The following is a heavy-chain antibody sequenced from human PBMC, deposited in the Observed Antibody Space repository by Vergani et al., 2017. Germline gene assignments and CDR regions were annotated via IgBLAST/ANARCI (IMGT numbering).Heavy chain of an antibody. J-gene: IGHJ2*01. CDR1: GGSISSYY. V-gene: IGHV4-4*07. CDR3: ARGGRLEWLSTQPPNWYFDL. Sequence: QVQLQESGPGLVKPSETLSLTCTVSGGSISSYYWSWIRQPAGKGLEWIGRIYTSGSTNYNPSLKSRVTMSVDTSKNQFSLKLSSVTAADTAVYYCARGGRLEWLSTQPPNWYFDLWGRGTLVTVSS. D-gene: IGHD3-3*01. CDR2: IYTSGST.